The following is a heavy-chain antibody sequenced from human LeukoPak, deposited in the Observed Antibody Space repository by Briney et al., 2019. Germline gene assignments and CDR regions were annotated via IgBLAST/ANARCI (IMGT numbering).Heavy chain of an antibody. D-gene: IGHD6-19*01. Sequence: GGSLRLSCAASGFTFSSYWMSWVRPAPGKGLEWVANIKQDGSEKYYVDSVKGRFTISRDNAKNSLYLQMNSLRAEDTAVYYSARDWGILAVAGTGAFDIWGQGTMVTVSS. CDR1: GFTFSSYW. J-gene: IGHJ3*02. CDR3: ARDWGILAVAGTGAFDI. V-gene: IGHV3-7*01. CDR2: IKQDGSEK.